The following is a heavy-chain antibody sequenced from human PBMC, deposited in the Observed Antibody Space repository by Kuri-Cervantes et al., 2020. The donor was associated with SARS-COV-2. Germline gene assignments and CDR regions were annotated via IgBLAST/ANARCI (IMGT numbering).Heavy chain of an antibody. CDR2: IYSGGST. J-gene: IGHJ4*02. CDR1: GFTVSSNY. CDR3: ARGGGNSEVWVEYFDY. Sequence: GGSLRLSCAASGFTVSSNYMSWVRQAPGEGLEWVSVIYSGGSTYYADSVKGRFTISRDNSKNTLYLQMNSLRAEDTAVYYCARGGGNSEVWVEYFDYWGQGTLVTVSS. D-gene: IGHD4-23*01. V-gene: IGHV3-53*01.